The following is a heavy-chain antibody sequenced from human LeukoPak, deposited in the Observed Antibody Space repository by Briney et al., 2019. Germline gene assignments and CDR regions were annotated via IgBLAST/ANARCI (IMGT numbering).Heavy chain of an antibody. Sequence: PSETLSLTCTVSGYSISSGYYWGWIRQPPGKGLEWIGSIYHSGSTYYNPSLKSRVTISVDTSKNQFSLKLSSVTAADTAVYYCARSIPMIADYWGQGTLVTVSS. V-gene: IGHV4-38-2*02. CDR1: GYSISSGYY. D-gene: IGHD3-22*01. CDR2: IYHSGST. J-gene: IGHJ4*02. CDR3: ARSIPMIADY.